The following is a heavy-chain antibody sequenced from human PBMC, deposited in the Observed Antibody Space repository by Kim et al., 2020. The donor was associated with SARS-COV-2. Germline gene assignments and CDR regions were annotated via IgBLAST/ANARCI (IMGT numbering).Heavy chain of an antibody. CDR3: AKNDGDYSHFDY. D-gene: IGHD4-17*01. J-gene: IGHJ4*02. Sequence: YNPSLKSRVTITVDKSKNQFSLKRSSVTAAATAVYYCAKNDGDYSHFDYWGQGTLVTVSS. V-gene: IGHV4-4*02.